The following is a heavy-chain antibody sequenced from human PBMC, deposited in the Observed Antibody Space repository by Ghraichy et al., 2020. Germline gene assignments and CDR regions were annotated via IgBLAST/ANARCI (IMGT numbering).Heavy chain of an antibody. J-gene: IGHJ4*02. CDR2: ISYDGTND. Sequence: LSLTCAASGFIFNTYTMHWVRQAPGKGLEWVAVISYDGTNDYYADSVKGRFTISRDNSKNTLFLQMNSLRADDTGVYYCARDLVYCAARSCNDYWGQGTLVTVSS. V-gene: IGHV3-30-3*01. CDR3: ARDLVYCAARSCNDY. D-gene: IGHD2-15*01. CDR1: GFIFNTYT.